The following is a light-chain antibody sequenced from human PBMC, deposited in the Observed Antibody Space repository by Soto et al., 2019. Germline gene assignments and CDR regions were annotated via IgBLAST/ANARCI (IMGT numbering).Light chain of an antibody. Sequence: AIRMTQSPSSLSASTGDRVTITCRASQGISSYLAWYQQKPGKAPKLLIYAASTLQSGVPSRCSGSGSGTDFTLTISCLQSEDFATYYCQQYYSYPWVFGPGTKVDIK. CDR2: AAS. CDR1: QGISSY. J-gene: IGKJ3*01. V-gene: IGKV1-8*01. CDR3: QQYYSYPWV.